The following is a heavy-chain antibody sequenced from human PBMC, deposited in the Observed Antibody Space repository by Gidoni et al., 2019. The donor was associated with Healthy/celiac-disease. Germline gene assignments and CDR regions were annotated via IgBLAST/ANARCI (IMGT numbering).Heavy chain of an antibody. V-gene: IGHV1-69-2*01. CDR2: VDPEDGET. D-gene: IGHD3-22*01. CDR1: GYTFTDYY. Sequence: EVQLVQSGAEVKKPGATVKISCKVSGYTFTDYYMHWGQQAPGKGLEWMGLVDPEDGETIYAEKFQGRVTITADTSTDTAYMELSSLRSEDTAVYYCATPGYYDSSGYYRLYYGMDVWGQGTTVTVSS. CDR3: ATPGYYDSSGYYRLYYGMDV. J-gene: IGHJ6*02.